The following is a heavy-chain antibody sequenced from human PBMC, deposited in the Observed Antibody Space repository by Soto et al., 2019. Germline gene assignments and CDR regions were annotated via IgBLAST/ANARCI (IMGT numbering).Heavy chain of an antibody. CDR2: VSVSGSS. CDR3: ARDLPYSVGQRQIPF. CDR1: DGSISSFD. V-gene: IGHV4-4*07. D-gene: IGHD5-12*01. J-gene: IGHJ4*02. Sequence: PLELLSLSYTVSDGSISSFDCNWMLQPAGKGLEWIGRVSVSGSSNFNPSLKSRVTMSVDASRNRFSLRLSSVTAADTAMYYCARDLPYSVGQRQIPFWGQGTLVTVSS.